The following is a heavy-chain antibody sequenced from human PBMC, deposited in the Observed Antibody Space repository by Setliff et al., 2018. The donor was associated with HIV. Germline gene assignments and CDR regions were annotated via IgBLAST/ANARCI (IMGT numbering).Heavy chain of an antibody. J-gene: IGHJ6*03. CDR3: AHTTSFDFWTPGPMDV. CDR1: GFSLSASAVG. Sequence: SGPTLVNPTQTLTLTCTFSGFSLSASAVGVGWTRQPPGKALEWLALVSWNDDKRYNPSLSARLTITKDTSKNQVVLTMTKMDPVDTGTYYCAHTTSFDFWTPGPMDVWGKGTTVTVS. CDR2: VSWNDDK. D-gene: IGHD3-3*01. V-gene: IGHV2-5*01.